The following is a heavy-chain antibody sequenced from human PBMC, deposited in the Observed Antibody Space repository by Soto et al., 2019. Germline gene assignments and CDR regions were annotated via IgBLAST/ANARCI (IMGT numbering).Heavy chain of an antibody. CDR3: ARALGYSSGWYWFDP. J-gene: IGHJ5*02. D-gene: IGHD6-19*01. CDR2: INAGNGNT. Sequence: ASVKVSCKASGYTFTSYAMHWVRQAPGQRLEWMGWINAGNGNTKYSQKFQGRVTITRDTSASTAYMELSSLRSEDTAVYYCARALGYSSGWYWFDPWGQGTLVTVSS. CDR1: GYTFTSYA. V-gene: IGHV1-3*01.